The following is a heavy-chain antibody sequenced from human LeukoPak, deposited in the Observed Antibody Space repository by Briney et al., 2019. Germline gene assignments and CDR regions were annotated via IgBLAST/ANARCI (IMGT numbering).Heavy chain of an antibody. CDR3: ARVNYDILTGYYIPHAFDI. CDR2: ITAYNGNT. Sequence: APVKVSCKTSLYTFITYGISWVRQAPGQGLEWMGWITAYNGNTKYAQKLQERVTITTDTSTRRVYMELRSLRSDDTAVYYCARVNYDILTGYYIPHAFDIWGQGTMVTVSS. J-gene: IGHJ3*02. V-gene: IGHV1-18*01. D-gene: IGHD3-9*01. CDR1: LYTFITYG.